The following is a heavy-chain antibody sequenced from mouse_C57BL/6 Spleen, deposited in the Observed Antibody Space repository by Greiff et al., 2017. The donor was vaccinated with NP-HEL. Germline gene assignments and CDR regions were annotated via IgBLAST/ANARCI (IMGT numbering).Heavy chain of an antibody. J-gene: IGHJ1*03. V-gene: IGHV5-4*03. CDR3: SRKPYYSTWYFDV. CDR1: GFTFSSYA. D-gene: IGHD2-5*01. Sequence: EVMLVESGGGLVKPGGSLKLSCAASGFTFSSYAMCWVRQTPEKRLEWVATISDGGSYTYYPDNVKGRFTISRDNAKNNLYLQMRHLKSEDTAMYYFSRKPYYSTWYFDVWGTATTVTVSS. CDR2: ISDGGSYT.